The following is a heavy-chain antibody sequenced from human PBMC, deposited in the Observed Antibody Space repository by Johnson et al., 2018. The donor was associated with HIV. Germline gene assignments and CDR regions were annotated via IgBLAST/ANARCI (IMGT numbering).Heavy chain of an antibody. D-gene: IGHD1-20*01. CDR1: GFTFSGYW. Sequence: VQLVESGGGLVQPGGSLRLSCAASGFTFSGYWMSWVRQAPGKGLEWVATLNEGGSQKYYVDAVKGRFSISRDNTKNLLYLQMNSLRAEDTAIYYCARPNNWNPRGDAFDIWGQGTMVTVSS. V-gene: IGHV3-7*03. CDR3: ARPNNWNPRGDAFDI. CDR2: LNEGGSQK. J-gene: IGHJ3*02.